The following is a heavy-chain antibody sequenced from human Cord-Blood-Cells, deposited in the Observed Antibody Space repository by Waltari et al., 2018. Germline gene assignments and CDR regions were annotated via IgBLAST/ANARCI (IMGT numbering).Heavy chain of an antibody. Sequence: KPSETLSLTCTVSGGSISSSSYYWGWIRQPPGKGLEWIGSIYYSGSTYYNPSLKSRVTISVDTSKNQFSLKLSSETAADTAVYYCARHFGRNIVVVPAAIDYWGQGTLVTVSS. J-gene: IGHJ4*02. CDR3: ARHFGRNIVVVPAAIDY. CDR2: IYYSGST. CDR1: GGSISSSSYY. D-gene: IGHD2-2*01. V-gene: IGHV4-39*01.